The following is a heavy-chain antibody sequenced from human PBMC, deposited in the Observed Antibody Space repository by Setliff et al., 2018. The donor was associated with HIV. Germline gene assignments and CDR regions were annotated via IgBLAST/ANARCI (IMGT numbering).Heavy chain of an antibody. CDR3: TRDGSTSFLTGRWEAWFDP. Sequence: PGGSLRLSCTASGFIFGDYAMTWVRQAPGKGLEWVGFIRSKAYGGTTENAASVKGRFFISRDDSKSIAYLQMNSLKTEDTAVYFCTRDGSTSFLTGRWEAWFDPWGQGTLVTVSS. V-gene: IGHV3-49*04. J-gene: IGHJ5*02. CDR1: GFIFGDYA. D-gene: IGHD2-2*01. CDR2: IRSKAYGGTT.